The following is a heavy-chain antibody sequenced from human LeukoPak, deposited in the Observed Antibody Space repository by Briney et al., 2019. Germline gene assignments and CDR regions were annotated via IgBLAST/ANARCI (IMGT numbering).Heavy chain of an antibody. J-gene: IGHJ4*02. CDR2: TNPNSGNT. Sequence: GASVKVSCKASGYTFTSYDINWVRQATGQGLEWMGWTNPNSGNTGYAQKFQGRVTMTRNTSIGTAYMELSSLRSEDTAVYYCAREAFRYCSSTSCRYRPFGYWGQGTLVTVSS. CDR3: AREAFRYCSSTSCRYRPFGY. D-gene: IGHD2-2*01. V-gene: IGHV1-8*01. CDR1: GYTFTSYD.